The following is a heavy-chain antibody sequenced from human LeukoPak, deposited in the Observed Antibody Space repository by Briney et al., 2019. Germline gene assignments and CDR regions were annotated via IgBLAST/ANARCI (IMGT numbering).Heavy chain of an antibody. V-gene: IGHV3-48*01. D-gene: IGHD6-13*01. Sequence: GGSLRLSCAASGFTFSTYSMNWVRQAPGKGLEGVSDISRSSSTIYYADSVKGRFTIPRDNAKNSLYLQMNSLRAEDTAMYYCAKAGYSSSWYDYWGQGTLVTVSS. J-gene: IGHJ4*02. CDR2: ISRSSSTI. CDR3: AKAGYSSSWYDY. CDR1: GFTFSTYS.